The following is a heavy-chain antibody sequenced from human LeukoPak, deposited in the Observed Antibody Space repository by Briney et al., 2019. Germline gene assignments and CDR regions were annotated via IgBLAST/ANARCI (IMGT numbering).Heavy chain of an antibody. D-gene: IGHD2-8*01. CDR1: GYTFTGYY. J-gene: IGHJ4*02. CDR2: INPNSGGT. Sequence: ASVKVSCKASGYTFTGYYMHWVRQAPGQGLEWMGWINPNSGGTNYAQKFQGRVTMTRGTSISTAYMELSRLRSDDTAVYYCARVWYCTNGVCYKGDYWGQGTLVTVSS. V-gene: IGHV1-2*02. CDR3: ARVWYCTNGVCYKGDY.